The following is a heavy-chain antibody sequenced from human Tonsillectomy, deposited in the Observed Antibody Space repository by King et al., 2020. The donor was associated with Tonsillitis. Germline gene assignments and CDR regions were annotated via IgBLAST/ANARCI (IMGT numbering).Heavy chain of an antibody. J-gene: IGHJ4*02. CDR1: GFTFNNYA. CDR3: AKDRPFDY. CDR2: ITGGGGST. Sequence: VQLVESGGGLVQPGGSLRLSCAASGFTFNNYARSWVRQAPGKGLGWVSAITGGGGSTYYADSVQGRFTISRDNSKNTLYLQMDSLRAEDTAVYYCAKDRPFDYWGQGTLVTVSS. V-gene: IGHV3-23*04.